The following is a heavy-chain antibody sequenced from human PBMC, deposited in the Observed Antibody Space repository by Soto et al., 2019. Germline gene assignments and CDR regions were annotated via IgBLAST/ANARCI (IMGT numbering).Heavy chain of an antibody. CDR2: ISYDGSNK. Sequence: QVQLVESGGGVVQPGRSLRLSCAASGFTFSRYCIQWVRQAPGKGLECVAVISYDGSNKYYPDSVKGRFTISRDNSKNTLYLQMNSLRDEDTAVYYCAKGPEDTVVVVAATRWFDPWGQGTLVTVSS. D-gene: IGHD2-15*01. CDR1: GFTFSRYC. J-gene: IGHJ5*02. CDR3: AKGPEDTVVVVAATRWFDP. V-gene: IGHV3-30*18.